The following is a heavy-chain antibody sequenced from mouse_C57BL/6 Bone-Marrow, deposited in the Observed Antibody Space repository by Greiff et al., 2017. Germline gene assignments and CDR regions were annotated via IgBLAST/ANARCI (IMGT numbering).Heavy chain of an antibody. Sequence: EVQRVASGGDLVKPGGSLKLSCAASGFTFSSYGMSWVRQTPDKRLEWVATISSGGSYTYYPDSVKGRFTISRDNAKNTLYLQMSSLKSEDTAMYYCARHRGSSFDYWGQGTTLTVSS. J-gene: IGHJ2*01. CDR3: ARHRGSSFDY. D-gene: IGHD1-1*01. V-gene: IGHV5-6*01. CDR1: GFTFSSYG. CDR2: ISSGGSYT.